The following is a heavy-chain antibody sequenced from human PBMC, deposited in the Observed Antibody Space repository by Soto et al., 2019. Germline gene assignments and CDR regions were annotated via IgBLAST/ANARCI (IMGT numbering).Heavy chain of an antibody. CDR1: GFTVSSSY. CDR3: ARIPYNRHAIDH. V-gene: IGHV4-59*02. Sequence: WETLSLTCAVSGFTVSSSYWGWVRQPPGKGLEWIGYVYNSGSTIYSPSLRSRITISVDPSKNQFSLRLSSVTAADTAVYYCARIPYNRHAIDHWGQGNLVTVSS. CDR2: VYNSGST. D-gene: IGHD1-1*01. J-gene: IGHJ4*02.